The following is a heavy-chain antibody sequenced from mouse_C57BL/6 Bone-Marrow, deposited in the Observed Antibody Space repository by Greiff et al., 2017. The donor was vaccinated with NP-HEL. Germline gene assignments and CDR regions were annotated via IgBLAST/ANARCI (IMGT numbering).Heavy chain of an antibody. CDR3: ARLRWLLDYAMDY. J-gene: IGHJ4*01. D-gene: IGHD2-3*01. CDR2: ISNLAYSI. Sequence: EVQGVESGGGLVQPGGSLKLSCAASGFTFSDYGMAWVRQAPRKGPEWVAFISNLAYSIYYADTVTGRFTISRENAKNTLYLEMSSLRSEDTAMYYCARLRWLLDYAMDYWGQGTSVTVSS. V-gene: IGHV5-15*01. CDR1: GFTFSDYG.